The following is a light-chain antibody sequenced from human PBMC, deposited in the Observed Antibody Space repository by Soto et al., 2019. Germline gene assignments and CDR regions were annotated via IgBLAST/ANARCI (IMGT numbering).Light chain of an antibody. CDR1: QSVRSS. CDR2: DAS. CDR3: QHFRA. V-gene: IGKV3D-20*02. Sequence: EVVMTQSPVTLSVSPGERATLSCRASQSVRSSVAWYQQKPGQAPRLLIYDASNRATGIPDRFSGSGSGTDFTLTLSRVEPDDFAVYYCQHFRAFGQGTRLEIK. J-gene: IGKJ5*01.